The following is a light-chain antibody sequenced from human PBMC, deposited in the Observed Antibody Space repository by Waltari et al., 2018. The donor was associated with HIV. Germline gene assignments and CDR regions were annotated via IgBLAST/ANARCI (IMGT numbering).Light chain of an antibody. J-gene: IGLJ2*01. CDR1: SGSIASDY. CDR3: QSYDSSTPVV. CDR2: EDN. Sequence: NFMLAQPHSVSESPGKTVTISCTRSSGSIASDYVQWYQQRPGTSPTTLIYEDNQRPSGLPGRFSGSIDSSSNSASLTISALKTEDEADYYCQSYDSSTPVVFGGGTKLTV. V-gene: IGLV6-57*01.